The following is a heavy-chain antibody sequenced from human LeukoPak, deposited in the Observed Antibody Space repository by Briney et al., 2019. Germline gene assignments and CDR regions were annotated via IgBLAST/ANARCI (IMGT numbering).Heavy chain of an antibody. CDR3: ARGITVVYYFDL. D-gene: IGHD1-20*01. Sequence: SETLSLTCAVHGGSFSGYYWSWFRQPPGKGLEWIGEIHYTGATNYSPSLKGRVTISPGTSNDQVSLRLHSVTAADTAVYYCARGITVVYYFDLWGRGTLVTASS. J-gene: IGHJ2*01. CDR2: IHYTGAT. V-gene: IGHV4-34*01. CDR1: GGSFSGYY.